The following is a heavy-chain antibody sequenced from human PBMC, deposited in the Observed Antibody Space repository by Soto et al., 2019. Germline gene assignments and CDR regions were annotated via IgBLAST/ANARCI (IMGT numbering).Heavy chain of an antibody. Sequence: PGGSLRLSCAASGFTFSSYAMSWVRQAPGKGLEWVSAISGSGGSTYYADSVKGRFTISRDNSKNTLYLQMNSLRAEDTAVYYCAKDWSAYGSSWPPDSWFDPWGQGTLVAFAS. J-gene: IGHJ5*02. CDR3: AKDWSAYGSSWPPDSWFDP. V-gene: IGHV3-23*01. D-gene: IGHD6-13*01. CDR2: ISGSGGST. CDR1: GFTFSSYA.